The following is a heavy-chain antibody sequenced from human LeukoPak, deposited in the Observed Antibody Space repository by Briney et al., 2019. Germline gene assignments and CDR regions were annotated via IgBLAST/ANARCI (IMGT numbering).Heavy chain of an antibody. V-gene: IGHV4-39*07. J-gene: IGHJ5*02. Sequence: SETLSLTCTVSGCSIRSSSYYWGCIRQPPGKGLEWIGIIYYSGYTYYNLSLKHRLTMSIDTSKNQLSLKLSSVTAADTAVYYCARMGAESEGWFDPWGQGTLVTVSS. CDR1: GCSIRSSSYY. CDR2: IYYSGYT. CDR3: ARMGAESEGWFDP. D-gene: IGHD4/OR15-4a*01.